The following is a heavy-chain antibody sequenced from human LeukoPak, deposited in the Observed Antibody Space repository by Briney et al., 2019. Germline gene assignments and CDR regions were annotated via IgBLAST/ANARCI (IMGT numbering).Heavy chain of an antibody. Sequence: PGGSLRLSCAASGFTFSSYWMHWVRQAPGKGLVWVSRINSDGSSTSYADSVKGRFTISRDNAKNSLYLQMNSLGVEDTAVYYCARDIAVAGTFFDYWGQGTLVTVSS. CDR1: GFTFSSYW. V-gene: IGHV3-74*01. CDR3: ARDIAVAGTFFDY. D-gene: IGHD6-19*01. J-gene: IGHJ4*02. CDR2: INSDGSST.